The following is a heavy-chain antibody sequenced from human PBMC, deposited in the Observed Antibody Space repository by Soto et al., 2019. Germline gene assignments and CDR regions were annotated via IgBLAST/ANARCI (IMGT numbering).Heavy chain of an antibody. J-gene: IGHJ6*02. CDR2: IYYSGST. V-gene: IGHV4-39*01. CDR1: GGSISSSSYY. CDR3: ARHPTVGGWYYGMDV. Sequence: PSETLSLTCTVSGGSISSSSYYWGWIRQPPGKGLEWIGSIYYSGSTYYNPSLKSRVTISVDTSKNQFSLKLSSVTAADTAVYYCARHPTVGGWYYGMDVWGQGTTVTVSS. D-gene: IGHD4-17*01.